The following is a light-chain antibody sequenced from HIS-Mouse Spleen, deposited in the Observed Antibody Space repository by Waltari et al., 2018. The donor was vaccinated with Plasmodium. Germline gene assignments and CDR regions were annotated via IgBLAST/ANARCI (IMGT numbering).Light chain of an antibody. CDR3: QSADSSGTYQV. V-gene: IGLV3-25*03. CDR2: KDS. J-gene: IGLJ2*01. CDR1: ALPKHY. Sequence: SYELPQPPSVSVSPGQTARITCPVAALPKHYAYWYQQKPGQAPVLVIYKDSERPSGIPERFSGASSGTTVTLTISGVQAEDETDYYCQSADSSGTYQVFGGGTKLTVL.